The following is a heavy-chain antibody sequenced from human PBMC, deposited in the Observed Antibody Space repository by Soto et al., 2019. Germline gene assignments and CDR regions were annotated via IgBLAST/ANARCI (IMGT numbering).Heavy chain of an antibody. Sequence: GESLKISCKGSGYSFSNYWIGWVRQMPGKGLEWMGIIYPGDSDTRYSPSFQGQVTISVDKSISTAYLQWSSLKASDTAMYYCARQVYSSGTPALDYWGQGTLVPVSS. CDR2: IYPGDSDT. D-gene: IGHD6-19*01. V-gene: IGHV5-51*01. CDR1: GYSFSNYW. CDR3: ARQVYSSGTPALDY. J-gene: IGHJ4*02.